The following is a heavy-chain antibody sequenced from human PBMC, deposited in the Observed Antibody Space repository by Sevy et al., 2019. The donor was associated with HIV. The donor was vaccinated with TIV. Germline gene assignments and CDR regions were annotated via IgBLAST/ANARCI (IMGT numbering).Heavy chain of an antibody. D-gene: IGHD6-19*01. Sequence: GGSLRLSCAASGFTFSSFAMHWVRQAPGKGLEWVSSISSSSSYIYYADSVKGRFTISRDNAKNSLYLQMNSLRAEDTAVYYCARDDEAVAGTRAYGMDVWGQGTTVTVSS. J-gene: IGHJ6*02. CDR2: ISSSSSYI. CDR3: ARDDEAVAGTRAYGMDV. V-gene: IGHV3-21*01. CDR1: GFTFSSFA.